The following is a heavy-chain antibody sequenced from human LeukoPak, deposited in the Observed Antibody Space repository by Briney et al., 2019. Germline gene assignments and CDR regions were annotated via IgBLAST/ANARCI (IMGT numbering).Heavy chain of an antibody. CDR3: ARSEVVTAIPGY. Sequence: ASVKVSCKASGYTFTNYGISWVRQAPGQGLEWMGWISTNNGNTDYVQKLQGRVTMTTDTSTSTAYMELRSLRSDDTAVYYCARSEVVTAIPGYWGQGTLVTVSS. CDR2: ISTNNGNT. D-gene: IGHD2-21*02. J-gene: IGHJ4*02. CDR1: GYTFTNYG. V-gene: IGHV1-18*01.